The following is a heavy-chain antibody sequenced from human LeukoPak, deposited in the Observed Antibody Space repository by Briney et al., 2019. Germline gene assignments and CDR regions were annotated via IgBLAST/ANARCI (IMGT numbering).Heavy chain of an antibody. J-gene: IGHJ4*02. Sequence: GESLQISFQGSGYPFSNYWIGWVRPMPGKGLGWMGIIYPRDSETRYSPSFQGQVTMSVDKSTNTAYLQWDILEASDTAMYYCARPGSGSYQFFDYWGQGTQVTVSS. CDR1: GYPFSNYW. D-gene: IGHD3-10*01. CDR3: ARPGSGSYQFFDY. V-gene: IGHV5-51*01. CDR2: IYPRDSET.